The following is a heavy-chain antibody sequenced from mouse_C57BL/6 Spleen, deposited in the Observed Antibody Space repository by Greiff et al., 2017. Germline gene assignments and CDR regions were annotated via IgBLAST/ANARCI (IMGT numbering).Heavy chain of an antibody. D-gene: IGHD3-2*02. J-gene: IGHJ3*01. CDR3: AREDSSGSWFAY. V-gene: IGHV1-39*01. Sequence: LEESGPELVKPGASVKISCKASGYSFTDYNMNWVKQSNGKSLEWIGVIHPNYGTTSYNQKFKGKATLTVDKSSSTADMQLNSLTSEDSAVYYCAREDSSGSWFAYWGQGTLVTVSA. CDR2: IHPNYGTT. CDR1: GYSFTDYN.